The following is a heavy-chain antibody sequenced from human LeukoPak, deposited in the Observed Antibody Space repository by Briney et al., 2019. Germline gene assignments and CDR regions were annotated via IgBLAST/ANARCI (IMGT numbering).Heavy chain of an antibody. J-gene: IGHJ4*02. Sequence: GASVKVSCKASGYAFTSYAMNWVRQAPGQGLEWMGWINTNTGNPTYAQGFTGRFVFSLDTSVSTAYLQISSLKAEDTAVYYCARVATYYYDSSGYYFFDYWGQGTLVTVSS. CDR3: ARVATYYYDSSGYYFFDY. CDR2: INTNTGNP. CDR1: GYAFTSYA. D-gene: IGHD3-22*01. V-gene: IGHV7-4-1*02.